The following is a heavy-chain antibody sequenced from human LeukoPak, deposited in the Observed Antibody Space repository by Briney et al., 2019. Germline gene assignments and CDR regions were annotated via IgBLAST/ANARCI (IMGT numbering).Heavy chain of an antibody. CDR3: AGELWFGDSDAFDI. CDR1: GFSFSTYE. V-gene: IGHV3-48*03. Sequence: GGSLRLSCGASGFSFSTYEMNWVRQARGKGLEWVSYIGTSGSTIGYADSVKGRFTISRDNAKNSLYLQMTSLRAEDTAIYYCAGELWFGDSDAFDIWGQGTMVTVSS. CDR2: IGTSGSTI. D-gene: IGHD3-10*01. J-gene: IGHJ3*02.